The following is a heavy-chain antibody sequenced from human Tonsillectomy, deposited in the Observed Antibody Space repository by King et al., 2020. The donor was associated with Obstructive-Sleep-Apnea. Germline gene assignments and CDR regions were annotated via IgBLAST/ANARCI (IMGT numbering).Heavy chain of an antibody. V-gene: IGHV1-69*01. CDR2: IIPILGTA. D-gene: IGHD2-8*01. CDR1: GGTFSSYA. J-gene: IGHJ6*02. Sequence: VQLVESGAEVKKPGSSVKVSCKASGGTFSSYAISWVRQAPGQGLEWMGGIIPILGTANYAQKFQGRVTITADESTHKAYMEPSSLRSEDTAVYYCARDPGYCTNGVCGYYYYYYGMDVWGQGTTVTVSS. CDR3: ARDPGYCTNGVCGYYYYYYGMDV.